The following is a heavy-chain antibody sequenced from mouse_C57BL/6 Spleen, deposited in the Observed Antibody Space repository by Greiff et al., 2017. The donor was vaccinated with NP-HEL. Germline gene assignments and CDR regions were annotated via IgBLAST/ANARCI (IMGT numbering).Heavy chain of an antibody. V-gene: IGHV1-69*01. CDR1: GYTFTSYW. CDR3: ARRGTWYFEV. CDR2: IDPSDSYT. J-gene: IGHJ1*03. Sequence: QVQLQQPGAELVMPGASVKLSCKASGYTFTSYWMHWVKQRPGQGLEWIGEIDPSDSYTNYNQKFKGKSTLTVDKSSSTAYMQLSSLTSEDSAVYYCARRGTWYFEVWGTGTTVTVS. D-gene: IGHD2-14*01.